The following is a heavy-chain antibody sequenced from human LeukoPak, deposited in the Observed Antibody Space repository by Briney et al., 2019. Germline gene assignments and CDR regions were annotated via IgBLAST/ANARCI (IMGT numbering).Heavy chain of an antibody. D-gene: IGHD5-24*01. V-gene: IGHV1-69*13. J-gene: IGHJ5*02. CDR3: ARDGEMATILGNWFDP. CDR2: IIPIFGTA. CDR1: GGTFSSYV. Sequence: SVKVSCKASGGTFSSYVISWVRQAPGQGLEWMGGIIPIFGTANYAQKFQGRVTITADESTSTAYMELSSLRSEDTAVYYCARDGEMATILGNWFDPWGQGTLVTVSS.